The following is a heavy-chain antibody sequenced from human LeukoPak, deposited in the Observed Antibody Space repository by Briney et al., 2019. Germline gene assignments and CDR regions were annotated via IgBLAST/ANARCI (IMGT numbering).Heavy chain of an antibody. CDR3: AKDLWKADY. CDR1: GFTFSSYA. CDR2: IGGDAVST. V-gene: IGHV3-23*01. D-gene: IGHD3-3*01. Sequence: GGSLRLSCAASGFTFSSYAMGWVRQAPGKGLEWVSAIGGDAVSTYYADSVKGRFSISRDNSKNTLYLQMNSLRADDTAVYYCAKDLWKADYWGQGTLVTVSS. J-gene: IGHJ4*02.